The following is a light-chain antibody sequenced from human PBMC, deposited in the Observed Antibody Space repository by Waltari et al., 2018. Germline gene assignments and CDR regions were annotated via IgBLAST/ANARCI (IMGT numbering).Light chain of an antibody. CDR3: STWDYRLGGWV. Sequence: QSALPQEASVSGTVGQQVTLSCTGNSANVGSYAVGWYQQISHGAPTTVTLGNSLPSGIPDRFSASKSGTTASLTISGLQPEDEADYYCSTWDYRLGGWVFGGGTKLTVL. CDR2: GNS. J-gene: IGLJ3*02. CDR1: SANVGSYA. V-gene: IGLV1-44*01.